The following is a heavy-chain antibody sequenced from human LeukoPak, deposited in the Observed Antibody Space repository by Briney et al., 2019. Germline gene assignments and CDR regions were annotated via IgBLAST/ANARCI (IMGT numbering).Heavy chain of an antibody. D-gene: IGHD1-26*01. V-gene: IGHV3-30*18. Sequence: GVSLRLSCAASGFTFSSYGIHWVREAPGKGLEWVAVISNDGSNKYYADSVKGRFTISRDNSKNTLYLQMNSLRAEDTAVYYCAKETGRWELEWGQGTLVTVSS. CDR3: AKETGRWELE. J-gene: IGHJ4*02. CDR1: GFTFSSYG. CDR2: ISNDGSNK.